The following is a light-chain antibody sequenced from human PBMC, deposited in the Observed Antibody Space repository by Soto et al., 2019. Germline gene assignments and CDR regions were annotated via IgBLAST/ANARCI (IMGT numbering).Light chain of an antibody. CDR2: GAS. CDR3: QQYNNSPEYT. J-gene: IGKJ2*01. CDR1: QSVSSSY. V-gene: IGKV3-20*01. Sequence: EIVLTQSPGTLSLSPGERATLSCRASQSVSSSYLAWYQQKPGQAPRLLIYGASNRATGNPHRFSGSGSGTDFTLTISRLELEDFAVYFCQQYNNSPEYTFGQGTKLEIK.